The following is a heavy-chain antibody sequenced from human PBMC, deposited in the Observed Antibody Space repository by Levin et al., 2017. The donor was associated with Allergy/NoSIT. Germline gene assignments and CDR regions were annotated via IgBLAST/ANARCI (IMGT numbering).Heavy chain of an antibody. CDR3: ARDAWGSYRYWFDL. V-gene: IGHV3-48*01. CDR1: GFASSRYS. CDR2: INSNNFAI. Sequence: PGESLKISCVATGFASSRYSLNWVRQAPGQGLEWIAHINSNNFAIEYAASVRGRFTISRDDARNSLYLQMNNLSGDDTATYFCARDAWGSYRYWFDLWGQGVQVTVSS. J-gene: IGHJ5*02. D-gene: IGHD3-16*01.